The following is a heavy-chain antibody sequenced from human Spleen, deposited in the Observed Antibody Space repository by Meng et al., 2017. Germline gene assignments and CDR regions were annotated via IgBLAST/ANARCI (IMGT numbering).Heavy chain of an antibody. J-gene: IGHJ5*02. Sequence: QPQLQESGPGLVKPAEALSLTCSVSGGSISTSGYYWGWIRQPPGKGLEWIGSIGHSGTTYSTPSLRRRVTVSIDTSKNQFSLEVTSVTAADTAVYYCVRSSGWVRTGFDPWGQGTLVTVSS. V-gene: IGHV4-39*01. CDR3: VRSSGWVRTGFDP. D-gene: IGHD6-19*01. CDR2: IGHSGTT. CDR1: GGSISTSGYY.